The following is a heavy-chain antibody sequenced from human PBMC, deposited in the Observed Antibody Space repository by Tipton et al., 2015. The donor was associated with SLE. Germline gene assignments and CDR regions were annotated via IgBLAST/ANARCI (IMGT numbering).Heavy chain of an antibody. Sequence: SLRLSCAASGFTVSSNYMGWVRQAPGKGLEWVSVIYSGGSTCYADSVKGRFTISRDNSKNTLYLQMNSLRAEDTAVYYCARDRVSGWFHFDYLGQGTLVTASS. CDR1: GFTVSSNY. CDR2: IYSGGST. J-gene: IGHJ4*02. CDR3: ARDRVSGWFHFDY. D-gene: IGHD6-19*01. V-gene: IGHV3-66*01.